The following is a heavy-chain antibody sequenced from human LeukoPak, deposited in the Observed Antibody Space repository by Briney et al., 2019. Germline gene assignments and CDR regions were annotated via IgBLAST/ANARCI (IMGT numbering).Heavy chain of an antibody. CDR3: ARHEGYDRKADNWLDP. CDR1: GGSISSYY. D-gene: IGHD5-12*01. J-gene: IGHJ5*02. Sequence: SETLSLTCTVSGGSISSYYWSWIRQPPGKGLEWIGYIYYSGSTNYNPSLKSRVTISVDTSKNQFSLKLSSATAADTAVYYCARHEGYDRKADNWLDPWGQGTLVTVSS. CDR2: IYYSGST. V-gene: IGHV4-59*08.